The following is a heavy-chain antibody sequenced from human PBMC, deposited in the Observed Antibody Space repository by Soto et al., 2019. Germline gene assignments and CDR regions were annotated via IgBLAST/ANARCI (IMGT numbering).Heavy chain of an antibody. Sequence: SETLSLTCAVYGGSFSGYYWSWIRQPPGKGLEWIGEINHSGSTNYNPSLKSRVTISVDTSKNQFSLKLSSVTAADTAVYYCASSSGSGRSYNWFDPWGQGTLVTVSS. CDR1: GGSFSGYY. D-gene: IGHD3-10*01. CDR3: ASSSGSGRSYNWFDP. J-gene: IGHJ5*02. CDR2: INHSGST. V-gene: IGHV4-34*01.